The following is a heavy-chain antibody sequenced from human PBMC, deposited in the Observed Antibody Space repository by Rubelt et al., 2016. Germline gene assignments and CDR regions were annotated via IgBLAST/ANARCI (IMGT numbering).Heavy chain of an antibody. Sequence: QVQLQQWSAGLLKPSETLSLTCAVYGGSFSDYYWTWIRRSPGKGLEWIGEIDHSGNSNHNPSLKSRVTISVDTSKNQFSLKLSSVTAADTAVYYCARHEYGSETSCYDIWGQGSLVTVSS. CDR3: ARHEYGSETSCYDI. V-gene: IGHV4-34*01. CDR2: IDHSGNS. J-gene: IGHJ4*02. CDR1: GGSFSDYY. D-gene: IGHD2-2*01.